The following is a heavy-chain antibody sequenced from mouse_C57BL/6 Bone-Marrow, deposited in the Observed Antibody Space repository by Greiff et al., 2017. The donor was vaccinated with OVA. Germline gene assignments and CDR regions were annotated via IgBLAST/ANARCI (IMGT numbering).Heavy chain of an antibody. CDR3: ALYSNYVGCAY. CDR1: GYTFTSYW. J-gene: IGHJ3*01. Sequence: QVQLQQPGAELVRPGSSVKLSCKASGYTFTSYWMHWVKQRPIQGLEWIGNIDPSDSETHYNQKFKDKATLTVDKSSITAYMQLSSLTSEDSAVDYCALYSNYVGCAYWGQGTLVTVSA. CDR2: IDPSDSET. D-gene: IGHD2-5*01. V-gene: IGHV1-52*01.